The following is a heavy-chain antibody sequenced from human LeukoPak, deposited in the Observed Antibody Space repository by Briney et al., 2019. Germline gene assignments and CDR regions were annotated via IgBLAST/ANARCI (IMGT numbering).Heavy chain of an antibody. V-gene: IGHV3-30*18. D-gene: IGHD2/OR15-2a*01. Sequence: PGGSLRLSCAASGFTFSSNAMHWVRQASGKGLEWVAFISYDGSNKYYADSVKGRFTISRDNSKNTLSLQMNSLRAEDTAVYYYAKDRATQYSLDYWGQGTLVTVSS. CDR1: GFTFSSNA. J-gene: IGHJ4*02. CDR2: ISYDGSNK. CDR3: AKDRATQYSLDY.